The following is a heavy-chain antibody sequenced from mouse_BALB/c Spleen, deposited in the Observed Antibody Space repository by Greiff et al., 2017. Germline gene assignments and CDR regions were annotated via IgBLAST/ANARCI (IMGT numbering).Heavy chain of an antibody. D-gene: IGHD2-3*01. CDR1: GFTFTDYY. J-gene: IGHJ1*01. Sequence: EVKLVESGGGLVQPGGSLRLSCATSGFTFTDYYMSWVRQPPGKALEWLGFIRNKANGYTTEYSASVKGRFTISRDNSQSILYLQMNTLRAEDSATYYCARDAGYFGYFDVWGAGTTGTVSS. V-gene: IGHV7-3*02. CDR3: ARDAGYFGYFDV. CDR2: IRNKANGYTT.